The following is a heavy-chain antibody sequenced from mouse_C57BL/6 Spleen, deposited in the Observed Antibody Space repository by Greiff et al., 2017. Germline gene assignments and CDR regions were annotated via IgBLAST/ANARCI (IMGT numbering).Heavy chain of an antibody. CDR2: ISDGGSYT. CDR1: GFTFSSYA. J-gene: IGHJ3*01. D-gene: IGHD1-1*01. V-gene: IGHV5-4*01. CDR3: ARDSSYLAWYAY. Sequence: DVKLVEPGGGLVKPGGSLKLSCAASGFTFSSYAMSWVRQTPEKRLEWVATISDGGSYTYYPDNVKGRFTISRDNAKNTLYLQMSHLKSEDTAMYYCARDSSYLAWYAYWGQGTMVTVSA.